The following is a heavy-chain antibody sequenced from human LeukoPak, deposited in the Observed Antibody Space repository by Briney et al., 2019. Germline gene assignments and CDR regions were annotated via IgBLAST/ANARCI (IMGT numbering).Heavy chain of an antibody. CDR1: GGSISGYY. Sequence: PSETLSLTCIVSGGSISGYYWSWVRQPPGKGLEWIGEIYHSGSTNYNPSLKSRVTISVDKSKNQFSLKLSSVTAADTAVYYCARGSIAAAGIYFDYWGQGTLVTVSS. D-gene: IGHD6-13*01. J-gene: IGHJ4*02. CDR3: ARGSIAAAGIYFDY. CDR2: IYHSGST. V-gene: IGHV4/OR15-8*01.